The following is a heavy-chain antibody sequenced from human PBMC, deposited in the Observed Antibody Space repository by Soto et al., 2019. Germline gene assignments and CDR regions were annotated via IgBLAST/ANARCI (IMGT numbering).Heavy chain of an antibody. Sequence: TGGSLRLSFAASGFTFSKYSMSWVPQAPGKGLEGVSAISGSGDSTYYAGSVKGRFTISRDSSKNTLYLQMNSLRAEDTAVYYCAKDSQITMLPDVWGQGTTVTVSS. V-gene: IGHV3-23*01. D-gene: IGHD3-10*01. J-gene: IGHJ6*02. CDR3: AKDSQITMLPDV. CDR1: GFTFSKYS. CDR2: ISGSGDST.